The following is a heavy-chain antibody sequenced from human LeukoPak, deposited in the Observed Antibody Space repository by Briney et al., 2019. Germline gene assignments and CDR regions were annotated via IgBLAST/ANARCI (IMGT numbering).Heavy chain of an antibody. V-gene: IGHV4-34*01. J-gene: IGHJ6*03. D-gene: IGHD6-13*01. Sequence: GSLRLSCAASGFTFSTFAMIWVRQPPGKGLEWIGEINHSGSTNYNPSLKSRVTISVDTSKNQFSLKLSSVTAADTAVYYCARRKSHSSSLRGGPKDYYYYYMDVWGKGTTVTISS. CDR1: GFTFSTFA. CDR2: INHSGST. CDR3: ARRKSHSSSLRGGPKDYYYYYMDV.